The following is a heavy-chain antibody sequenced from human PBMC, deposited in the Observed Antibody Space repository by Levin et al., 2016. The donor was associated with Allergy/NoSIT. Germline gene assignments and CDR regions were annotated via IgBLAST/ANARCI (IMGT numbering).Heavy chain of an antibody. J-gene: IGHJ4*02. V-gene: IGHV3-23*01. CDR3: ARDVPNSGSPGDLDY. CDR1: GFTFSTYA. CDR2: ISGSGYRA. D-gene: IGHD1-26*01. Sequence: GESLKISCAASGFTFSTYAMNWVRQAPGKGLEWVSSISGSGYRAYHADSVKGRFTISRDNAKNSVYLQMNSLRAEDTAVYYCARDVPNSGSPGDLDYWGQGTLVSVSS.